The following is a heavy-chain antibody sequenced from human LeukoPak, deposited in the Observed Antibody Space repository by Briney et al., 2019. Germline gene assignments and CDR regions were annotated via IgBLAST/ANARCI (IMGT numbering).Heavy chain of an antibody. Sequence: SETLSLTCTVSGCSISSSRYYWGWSRQPPGEGLEWIGSNHYSGNTYYNPSLKSRVTVSVDTSENQFSLKLSSVAAADTAVYFCVRTRLSDHIEPAAERADDACDMWGQGTMVTVSS. D-gene: IGHD2-2*01. J-gene: IGHJ3*02. CDR3: VRTRLSDHIEPAAERADDACDM. CDR1: GCSISSSRYY. V-gene: IGHV4-39*07. CDR2: NHYSGNT.